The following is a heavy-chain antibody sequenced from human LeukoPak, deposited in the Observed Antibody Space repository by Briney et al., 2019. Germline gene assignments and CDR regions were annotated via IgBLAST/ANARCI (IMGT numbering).Heavy chain of an antibody. CDR3: AHSLSVRAPLTYCSGTSCLTWFDP. D-gene: IGHD2-2*01. Sequence: SGPTLVNPTQTLTLTCTFSGFSLSTSGVGVGWIRQPPGKALEWLALIYWDDDKRYSPSLKSRLTITKDTSKNQVVLTMTNMDPVDTATYYCAHSLSVRAPLTYCSGTSCLTWFDPWGQGTLVTVSS. J-gene: IGHJ5*02. CDR2: IYWDDDK. CDR1: GFSLSTSGVG. V-gene: IGHV2-5*02.